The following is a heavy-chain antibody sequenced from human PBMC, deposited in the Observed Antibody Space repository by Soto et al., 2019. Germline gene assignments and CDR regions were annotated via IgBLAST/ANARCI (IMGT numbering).Heavy chain of an antibody. J-gene: IGHJ5*02. Sequence: EVQLVQSGAEVKKPGESLRISCKGSGYSFTNYWISWVRQMPGKGLEWMGRIDPSDSYTRYSPSFQGHVTISSDKSISTAYLQWSSLEASDTAMYHCARHSGSYPSDLWGQGTLVTVSS. CDR3: ARHSGSYPSDL. D-gene: IGHD1-26*01. CDR2: IDPSDSYT. CDR1: GYSFTNYW. V-gene: IGHV5-10-1*03.